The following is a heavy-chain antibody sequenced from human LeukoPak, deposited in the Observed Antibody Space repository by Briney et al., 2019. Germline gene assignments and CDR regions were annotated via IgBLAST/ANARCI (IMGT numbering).Heavy chain of an antibody. Sequence: SETLSLTCTVSGYSISSGYYWGWIRQPPGKGLEWIGSIYHSGSTYYNPSLKSRVTISVDTSKNQFSLKLSSVIAADTAVYYCASAIVGATRALDYWGQGTLVTVSS. V-gene: IGHV4-38-2*02. D-gene: IGHD1-26*01. J-gene: IGHJ4*02. CDR2: IYHSGST. CDR3: ASAIVGATRALDY. CDR1: GYSISSGYY.